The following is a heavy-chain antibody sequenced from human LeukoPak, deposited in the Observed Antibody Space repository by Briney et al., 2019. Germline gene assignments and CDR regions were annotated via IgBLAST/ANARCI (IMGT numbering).Heavy chain of an antibody. J-gene: IGHJ4*02. CDR1: GDSVSSNNAA. V-gene: IGHV6-1*01. CDR2: TYYRSKWFN. CDR3: ARARESLGLGFDF. D-gene: IGHD1-26*01. Sequence: SQTLSLTFAISGDSVSSNNAAWSWLRQSPSRGLEWLGRTYYRSKWFNEYAESVKSRITINPDTSDNQFSLQLSSVTPEDTAVYYCARARESLGLGFDFWGQGTLVTVSS.